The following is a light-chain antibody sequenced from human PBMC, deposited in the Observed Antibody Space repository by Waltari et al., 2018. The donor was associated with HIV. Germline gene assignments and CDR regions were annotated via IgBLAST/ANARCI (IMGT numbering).Light chain of an antibody. CDR3: QQRRDWPRT. V-gene: IGKV3-11*01. Sequence: EIVLTQSPATLSLSPGARATLSCRVSQSVGTYLVWYQHKPGQAPRLLVFDASKRATGIPAKFIGSGSGTDFTLTISRLEPEDFGLYYCQQRRDWPRTFGQGTKLEI. CDR2: DAS. CDR1: QSVGTY. J-gene: IGKJ2*01.